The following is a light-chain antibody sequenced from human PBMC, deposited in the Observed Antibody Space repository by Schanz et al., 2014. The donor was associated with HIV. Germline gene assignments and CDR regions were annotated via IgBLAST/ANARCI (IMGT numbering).Light chain of an antibody. Sequence: QSALTQPASVSGSPGQSITISCTGTSSDVGGYNYVSWYQQHPGKAPKLIVYDVTKRPSGVPDRFSGSKSGNTASLTVSGLQAEDEAEYYCSSYAGSYTWVFGGGTKLTVL. CDR2: DVT. CDR1: SSDVGGYNY. J-gene: IGLJ3*02. V-gene: IGLV2-8*01. CDR3: SSYAGSYTWV.